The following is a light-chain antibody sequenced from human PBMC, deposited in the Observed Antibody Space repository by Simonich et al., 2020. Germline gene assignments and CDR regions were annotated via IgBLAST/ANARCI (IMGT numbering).Light chain of an antibody. CDR2: WAS. J-gene: IGKJ2*01. V-gene: IGKV4-1*01. CDR1: QSVLYSSNNQNY. Sequence: DIVMTQSPDSLAVSLGERATINCKSSQSVLYSSNNQNYLAWYQQKPGQPPKLLIYWASTRESGVPDRFSGSGSGTDFTLTISSLQAEYVAVYYCQQYYSTPPTFGQGTKLEIK. CDR3: QQYYSTPPT.